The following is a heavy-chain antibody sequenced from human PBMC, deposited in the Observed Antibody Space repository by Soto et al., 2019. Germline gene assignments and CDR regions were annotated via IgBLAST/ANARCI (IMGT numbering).Heavy chain of an antibody. J-gene: IGHJ5*02. CDR1: GFIFSSYD. Sequence: PGGSVRLSCAVSGFIFSSYDMHWVRQAAGKGLEWVSGIGTAGDTHYAASVKGRFTISRENGKNSLYLQMNSLRTGDTAVYFCARGGIAAVGSRFVDWFDPWGQGTLVTVSS. CDR3: ARGGIAAVGSRFVDWFDP. D-gene: IGHD6-13*01. V-gene: IGHV3-13*01. CDR2: IGTAGDT.